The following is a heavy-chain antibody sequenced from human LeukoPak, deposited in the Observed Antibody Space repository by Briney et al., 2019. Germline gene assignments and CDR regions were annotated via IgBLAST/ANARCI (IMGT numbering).Heavy chain of an antibody. CDR2: INHSGGT. D-gene: IGHD2-2*01. CDR1: GGSFSGYY. V-gene: IGHV4-34*01. CDR3: ARLKKLGYCSSTSCRPYGKDV. J-gene: IGHJ6*04. Sequence: PSETLSLTCAVYGGSFSGYYWSWIRQPPGKGLEWIGEINHSGGTNYNPSLKSRVTISVDTSKNQFSLKLSSVTAADTAVYYCARLKKLGYCSSTSCRPYGKDVWGKGTTVTVSS.